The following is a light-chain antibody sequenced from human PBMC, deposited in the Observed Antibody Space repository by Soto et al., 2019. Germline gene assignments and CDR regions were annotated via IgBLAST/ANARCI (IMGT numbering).Light chain of an antibody. CDR3: LQYDNWPRT. CDR2: SAS. Sequence: EIVMMQSPVTLSVSPGETATLSCRASQSVSSDLAWYQQKPGQSPRLLIYSASTRATGIPARFSGSGFGTEFSLIISSLQSEDFALYFCLQYDNWPRTFGQGTRVEIK. J-gene: IGKJ1*01. V-gene: IGKV3-15*01. CDR1: QSVSSD.